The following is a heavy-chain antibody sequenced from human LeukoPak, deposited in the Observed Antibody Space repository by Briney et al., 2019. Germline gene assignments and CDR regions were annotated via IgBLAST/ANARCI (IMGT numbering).Heavy chain of an antibody. V-gene: IGHV4-34*01. J-gene: IGHJ5*02. CDR3: ARGRYCSSTSCYRRRGTNNWFDP. CDR1: GGSFSGYY. Sequence: PSETLSLTCAVYGGSFSGYYWSWIRQPPGKGLEWIGEINHSGSTNYNPSLKSRVTISVDTSKNQFSLKLSSVTAADTAVYYCARGRYCSSTSCYRRRGTNNWFDPWGQGTLVTVSS. CDR2: INHSGST. D-gene: IGHD2-2*01.